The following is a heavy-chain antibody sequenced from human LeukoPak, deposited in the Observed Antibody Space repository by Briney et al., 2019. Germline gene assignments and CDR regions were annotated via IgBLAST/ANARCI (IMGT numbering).Heavy chain of an antibody. D-gene: IGHD3-22*01. J-gene: IGHJ4*02. CDR3: ARNDYYDSSDPGDY. Sequence: GGSLRLSCAASGFTFSSYGMHWVRQAPGKGLEWVAVIWYDGSNKYYADSVKGRFTISRDNSKNTLYLQMNSLRAEDTAVYYCARNDYYDSSDPGDYWGQGTLVTASS. V-gene: IGHV3-33*01. CDR2: IWYDGSNK. CDR1: GFTFSSYG.